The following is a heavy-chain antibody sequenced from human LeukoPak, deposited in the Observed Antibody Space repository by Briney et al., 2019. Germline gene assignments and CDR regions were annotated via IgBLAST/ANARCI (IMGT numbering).Heavy chain of an antibody. J-gene: IGHJ6*03. CDR1: GFTVSSNY. CDR3: ARTGWELAPYYYYYMDI. V-gene: IGHV3-66*02. Sequence: GGSLRLSCAASGFTVSSNYMSWVRQAPGKGLEWVSVIYSGGSTYYADSVKGRFTISRDNSKNTLYLQMNSLRAEDTAVYYCARTGWELAPYYYYYMDIWGKGTKVTVSS. CDR2: IYSGGST. D-gene: IGHD1-26*01.